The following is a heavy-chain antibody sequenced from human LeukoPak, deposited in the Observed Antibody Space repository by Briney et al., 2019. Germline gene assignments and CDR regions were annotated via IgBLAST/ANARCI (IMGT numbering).Heavy chain of an antibody. CDR3: ARPPFLRGYSYGF. Sequence: ASVSVSFKASGYTFTVYYMRWGRQAPGERREWGGGINTNSGGTNYAQKFQGRVTITRDTSISTAYMELSRLRSDDTAVYYCARPPFLRGYSYGFWGQGTPVTVSS. CDR2: INTNSGGT. CDR1: GYTFTVYY. D-gene: IGHD5-18*01. V-gene: IGHV1-2*02. J-gene: IGHJ4*02.